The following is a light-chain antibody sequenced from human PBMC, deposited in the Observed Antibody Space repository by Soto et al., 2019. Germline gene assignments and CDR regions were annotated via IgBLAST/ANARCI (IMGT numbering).Light chain of an antibody. J-gene: IGLJ3*02. Sequence: QSALTQPRSVSGSPGQSVTISCTGTSSDVGGYNYVSWYKQHPGKAPKLVIYDVSKRPSGVPDRVSGSKSANTASLTISGLQAEDEADYYCCSYAGNSLWVFGGGTKLTVL. CDR3: CSYAGNSLWV. CDR1: SSDVGGYNY. V-gene: IGLV2-11*01. CDR2: DVS.